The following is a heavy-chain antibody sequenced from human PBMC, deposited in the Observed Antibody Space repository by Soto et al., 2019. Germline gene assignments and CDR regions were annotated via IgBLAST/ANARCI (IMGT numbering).Heavy chain of an antibody. CDR1: GGSISSGDYY. D-gene: IGHD2-15*01. CDR3: ARDRSCSGGSCYSDY. V-gene: IGHV4-30-4*01. Sequence: QVQLQESGPGLVKPSQTLSLTCTVSGGSISSGDYYWSWIRQPPGKGLEWIGYIYYSGSTYYNPSLKSRVTVSVDTSKNQFSLKLSSVTAADTAVYYCARDRSCSGGSCYSDYWGHGTLVTVSS. CDR2: IYYSGST. J-gene: IGHJ4*01.